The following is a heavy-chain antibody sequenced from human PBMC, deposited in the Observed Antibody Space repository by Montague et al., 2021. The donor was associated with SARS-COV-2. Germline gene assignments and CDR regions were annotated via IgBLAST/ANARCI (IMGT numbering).Heavy chain of an antibody. D-gene: IGHD1-1*01. V-gene: IGHV6-1*01. J-gene: IGHJ6*02. CDR1: GDSVSSNSAT. CDR3: TSGREGNYNVMDV. CDR2: TYYRSKWYN. Sequence: CLISGDSVSSNSATWNWVRQSPSRGLEWLGRTYYRSKWYNDYAVSVRGRVTINPDTSKNQFSLQLNSVTPEDTAIYYCTSGREGNYNVMDVWGQGTTVTVS.